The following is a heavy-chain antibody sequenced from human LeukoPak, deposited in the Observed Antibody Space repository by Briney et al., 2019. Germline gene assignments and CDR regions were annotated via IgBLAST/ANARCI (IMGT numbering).Heavy chain of an antibody. V-gene: IGHV4-39*01. CDR3: ARHKGYYYYMDV. J-gene: IGHJ6*03. CDR1: GGSISSSSSY. CDR2: IYYSGST. Sequence: SETLSLTCTVSGGSISSSSSYWGWFRQPPGEGLEWIGTIYYSGSTYYNPSLKSRVTISVDTSKNQFSLKLSSVTAADTAVYYCARHKGYYYYMDVWGKGTTVTVSS.